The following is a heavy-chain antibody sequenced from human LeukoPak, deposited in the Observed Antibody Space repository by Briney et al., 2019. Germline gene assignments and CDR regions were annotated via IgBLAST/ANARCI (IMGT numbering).Heavy chain of an antibody. CDR3: VREPYRDGYNEAFDY. J-gene: IGHJ4*02. D-gene: IGHD5-24*01. V-gene: IGHV3-48*02. CDR1: GFSSSSYG. CDR2: ITGSSSTK. Sequence: QPGGSLRLSCAASGFSSSSYGMNWVRQAPGKGLEWVSYITGSSSTKYYADSVKGRFTISRDNAKNSLYLQMNSLRDEDTAVYYCVREPYRDGYNEAFDYWGQGTLVTVSS.